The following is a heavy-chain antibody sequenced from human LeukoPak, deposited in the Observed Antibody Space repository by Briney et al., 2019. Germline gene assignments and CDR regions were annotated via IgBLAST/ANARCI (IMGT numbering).Heavy chain of an antibody. CDR1: GFTFSSYA. D-gene: IGHD3-10*01. Sequence: GGSLRLSCAASGFTFSSYAMSWVRQAPGKRLEWVSGINWNGGSTGYADSVKGRFTISRDNAKNSLYLQMNSLRAEDTALYYCARGENFYGSGSYYRLLDFWGQGTLVTVSS. CDR3: ARGENFYGSGSYYRLLDF. CDR2: INWNGGST. V-gene: IGHV3-20*04. J-gene: IGHJ4*02.